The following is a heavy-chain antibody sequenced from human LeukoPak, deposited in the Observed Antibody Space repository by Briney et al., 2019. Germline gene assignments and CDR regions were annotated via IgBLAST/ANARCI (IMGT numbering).Heavy chain of an antibody. CDR3: ARAVVTAIPYNWFDP. Sequence: PGRSLRLSCAASGFTFSSYGMRWVRQAPGKGLEWVSVIWYDGSNKYYADSVKGRFTISRDNSKNTLYLQMNSLRAEDTAVYYCARAVVTAIPYNWFDPWGQGTLVTVSS. J-gene: IGHJ5*02. V-gene: IGHV3-33*01. CDR1: GFTFSSYG. CDR2: IWYDGSNK. D-gene: IGHD2-21*02.